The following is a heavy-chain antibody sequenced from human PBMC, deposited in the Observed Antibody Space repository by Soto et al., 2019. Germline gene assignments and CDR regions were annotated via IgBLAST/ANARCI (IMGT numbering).Heavy chain of an antibody. CDR2: ISANNGNT. V-gene: IGHV1-18*01. J-gene: IGHJ4*02. D-gene: IGHD3-16*01. CDR3: ARDRGSTALDY. CDR1: GYTFTSYG. Sequence: QVQLVQSGAEVKKPGASVKVSCKASGYTFTSYGISWVRQAPGQGLEWMGWISANNGNTNYAQKLQGRVTMTTDTPTSTANMELRSLRSDDTAVYYCARDRGSTALDYWGQGTLVTVSS.